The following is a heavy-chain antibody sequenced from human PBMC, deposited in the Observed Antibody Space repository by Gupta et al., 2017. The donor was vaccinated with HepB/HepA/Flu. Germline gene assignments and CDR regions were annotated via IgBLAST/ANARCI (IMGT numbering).Heavy chain of an antibody. V-gene: IGHV3-53*01. D-gene: IGHD3-16*01. CDR1: GFTVNNNY. CDR2: IYSGTTT. Sequence: EVQLVESGGGSIQPGESLRLSCAASGFTVNNNYMSWVRQAPGKGLEWVSIIYSGTTTYYADSVKGRFTVSKDKAKNTLYLQMDRLRADDTAVYYCARGGGLGHLDYWGQGTLVTVSS. CDR3: ARGGGLGHLDY. J-gene: IGHJ4*02.